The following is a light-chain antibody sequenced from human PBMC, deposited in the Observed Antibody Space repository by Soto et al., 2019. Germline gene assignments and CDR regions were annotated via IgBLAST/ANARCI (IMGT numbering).Light chain of an antibody. CDR1: SSDVGGYNY. Sequence: QSVLTQPPSASGSPGQSVTISCTGTSSDVGGYNYVSWYQQHPSKAPKLMIYEVSKRPSGVPDRFSGSKSGNTASLTVSGLQAEDEADYYCSSYAGSNNPYVFGTGTKLTVL. CDR3: SSYAGSNNPYV. V-gene: IGLV2-8*01. J-gene: IGLJ1*01. CDR2: EVS.